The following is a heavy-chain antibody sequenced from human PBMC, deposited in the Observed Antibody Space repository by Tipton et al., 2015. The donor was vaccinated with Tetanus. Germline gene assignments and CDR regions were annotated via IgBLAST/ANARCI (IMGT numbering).Heavy chain of an antibody. J-gene: IGHJ6*02. CDR3: ASRRRSRRGLDV. CDR1: RYTFTSYG. CDR2: LNPKRGSA. V-gene: IGHV1-8*02. D-gene: IGHD6-13*01. Sequence: QSGAEVKKPGASVKVSCKASRYTFTSYGLNWVRKAAGRGFEWMGWLNPKRGSAAYAPRFQGRVTMTTNTSITPAFMEVDSLTYVDTAVYYCASRRRSRRGLDVWGHGSSVTIS.